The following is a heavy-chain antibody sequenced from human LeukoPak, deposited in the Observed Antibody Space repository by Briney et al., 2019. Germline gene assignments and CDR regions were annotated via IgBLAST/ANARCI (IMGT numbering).Heavy chain of an antibody. CDR1: GFSFDDYG. V-gene: IGHV3-20*04. CDR2: INWNSGTI. J-gene: IGHJ3*02. CDR3: ARRSSTWGAFDI. D-gene: IGHD2-2*01. Sequence: GGSLRLSCSASGFSFDDYGLIWVRQVPGKGLEWVSGINWNSGTIGYADSVKGRFTVSRDNAKNSLYLQMNSLRAEDTALYYCARRSSTWGAFDIWGQGTMVTVSS.